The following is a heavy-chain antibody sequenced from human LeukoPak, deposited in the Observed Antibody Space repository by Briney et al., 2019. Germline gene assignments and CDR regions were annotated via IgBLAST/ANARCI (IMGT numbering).Heavy chain of an antibody. D-gene: IGHD2-2*02. J-gene: IGHJ4*02. CDR2: ISGSGSTT. CDR3: AREEGGDCSRTSCYTSS. CDR1: GFTFSDYY. V-gene: IGHV3-11*01. Sequence: GGSLRFSCAASGFTFSDYYMSWIRQAPGKGLEWVSYISGSGSTTYYADSVKGRFTISRDNAKNSLYLQMNSLRVEDTAVYYCAREEGGDCSRTSCYTSSWGQGTQVTVST.